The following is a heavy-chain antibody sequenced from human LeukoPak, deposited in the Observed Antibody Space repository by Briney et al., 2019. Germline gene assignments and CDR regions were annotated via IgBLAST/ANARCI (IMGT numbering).Heavy chain of an antibody. V-gene: IGHV3-48*03. D-gene: IGHD4-23*01. CDR2: ISSSGSTI. Sequence: GGSLRLSCAASGFTFSSYEMNWVRQAPGKGLEWVSYISSSGSTIYYADSVKGRFTISRDNSKNTLYLQMNSLRAEDTAVYYCARPRWYYYYGMDVWGQGTTVTVSS. CDR1: GFTFSSYE. CDR3: ARPRWYYYYGMDV. J-gene: IGHJ6*02.